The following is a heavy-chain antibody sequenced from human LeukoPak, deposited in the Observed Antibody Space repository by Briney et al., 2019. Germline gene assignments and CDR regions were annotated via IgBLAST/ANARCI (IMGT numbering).Heavy chain of an antibody. Sequence: PGGSLRLSCAASGFTSSDYYMSWIRQAPGKGLEWVSYISSSGSTIYYADSVKGRFTISRDNAKNSLYLQMNSLRAEDTAVYYCASGPSYGDIPHYYYYYGMDVWGQGTTVTVSS. D-gene: IGHD4-17*01. V-gene: IGHV3-11*01. CDR1: GFTSSDYY. CDR3: ASGPSYGDIPHYYYYYGMDV. J-gene: IGHJ6*02. CDR2: ISSSGSTI.